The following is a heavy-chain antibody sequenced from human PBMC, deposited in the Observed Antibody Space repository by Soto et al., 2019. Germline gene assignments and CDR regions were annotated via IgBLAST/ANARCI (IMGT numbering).Heavy chain of an antibody. D-gene: IGHD1-26*01. CDR2: ISWNSGSI. Sequence: GGSLRLSCAASGFTFHDYAMHWVRQAPGKGLEWVSGISWNSGSIGYADSVKGRFTISRDNAKNSLYLQMNSLRAEDTALYYCAKDSGSYYFDYWGQGTLVTVSS. CDR1: GFTFHDYA. CDR3: AKDSGSYYFDY. V-gene: IGHV3-9*01. J-gene: IGHJ4*02.